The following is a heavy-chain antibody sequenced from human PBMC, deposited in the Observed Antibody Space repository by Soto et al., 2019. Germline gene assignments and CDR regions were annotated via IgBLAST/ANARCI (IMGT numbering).Heavy chain of an antibody. J-gene: IGHJ4*02. CDR1: GGSISSSNW. V-gene: IGHV4-4*02. D-gene: IGHD3-9*01. CDR3: ARVSKVEKTYYDILTGYYHGPKFDY. CDR2: IYHSGST. Sequence: SETLSLTCAVSGGSISSSNWWSWVRQPPGKGLEWIGEIYHSGSTNYNPSLKSRVTISVDKSKNQFSLKLSSVTAADTAVYYCARVSKVEKTYYDILTGYYHGPKFDYWGQGTLVTVSS.